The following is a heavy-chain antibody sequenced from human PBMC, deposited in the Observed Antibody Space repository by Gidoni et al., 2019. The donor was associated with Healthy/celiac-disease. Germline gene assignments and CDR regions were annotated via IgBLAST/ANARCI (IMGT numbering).Heavy chain of an antibody. CDR2: IIPIFGTA. V-gene: IGHV1-69*01. J-gene: IGHJ6*03. CDR3: ASCSSTSCGRITMVRGAKSAPYYYYYYMDV. CDR1: GGTFSSYA. Sequence: QVQLVQSGAEVKKPGSSVTVSCKASGGTFSSYAISWVRQAPGPGLGWMGGIIPIFGTANYAQKCQGIVTITADESTSTAYMELSSLRSEDTAVYYCASCSSTSCGRITMVRGAKSAPYYYYYYMDVWGKGTTVTVSS. D-gene: IGHD3-10*01.